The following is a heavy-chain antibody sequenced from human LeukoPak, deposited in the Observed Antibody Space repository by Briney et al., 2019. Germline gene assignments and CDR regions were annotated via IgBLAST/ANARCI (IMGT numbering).Heavy chain of an antibody. Sequence: GGSLRLSCAASGFTFSSYSMNWVRQAPGKGLEWVSSISSSSSYIYYADSVKGRFTISRDNAKNSLYLQMNSLRAEDTAVYYCAREYGRSSSWYGLGLALDYWGQGTLVTVSS. V-gene: IGHV3-21*01. CDR3: AREYGRSSSWYGLGLALDY. CDR1: GFTFSSYS. J-gene: IGHJ4*02. CDR2: ISSSSSYI. D-gene: IGHD6-13*01.